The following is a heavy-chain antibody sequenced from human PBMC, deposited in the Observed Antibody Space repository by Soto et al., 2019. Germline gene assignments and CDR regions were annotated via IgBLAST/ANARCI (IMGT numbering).Heavy chain of an antibody. CDR2: IYYSEST. Sequence: SETLPLTCTVSGDSISTYFWSWIRQPPGKGLEWIGYIYYSESTNYNPSLKSRVTISVDTSKNLFSLKLSSVTAADTAVYYCARHGGYSNSWIYFDYWGQGAMVTVS. D-gene: IGHD6-13*01. V-gene: IGHV4-59*08. J-gene: IGHJ4*02. CDR1: GDSISTYF. CDR3: ARHGGYSNSWIYFDY.